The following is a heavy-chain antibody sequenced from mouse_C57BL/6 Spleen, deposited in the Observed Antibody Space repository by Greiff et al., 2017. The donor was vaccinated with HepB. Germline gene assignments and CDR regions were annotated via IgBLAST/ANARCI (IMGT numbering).Heavy chain of an antibody. CDR2: IHPNSGST. CDR1: GYTFTSYW. J-gene: IGHJ4*01. D-gene: IGHD2-10*02. V-gene: IGHV1-64*01. Sequence: VQLQQPGAELVKPGASVKLSCKASGYTFTSYWMHWVKQRPGQGLEWIGMIHPNSGSTNYNEKFKSKATLTVDKSSSTAYMQLSSLTSEDAAVYYCARGYDYGAMDYWGQGTSVTVSS. CDR3: ARGYDYGAMDY.